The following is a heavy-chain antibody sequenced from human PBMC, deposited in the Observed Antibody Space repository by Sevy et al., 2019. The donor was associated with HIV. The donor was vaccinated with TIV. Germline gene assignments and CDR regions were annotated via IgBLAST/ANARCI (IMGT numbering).Heavy chain of an antibody. CDR2: LSGSGGTT. J-gene: IGHJ3*01. CDR1: GFTFFSHV. CDR3: ATGTTDSSISWVFDV. D-gene: IGHD6-13*01. Sequence: GGSLRLSCAASGFTFFSHVMSWVRQAPGKGLEWVSGLSGSGGTTYYADSLKGRFGISRDNSKNKLYLQMSSLRIEDTAVYYCATGTTDSSISWVFDVWGQGTMVTVSS. V-gene: IGHV3-23*01.